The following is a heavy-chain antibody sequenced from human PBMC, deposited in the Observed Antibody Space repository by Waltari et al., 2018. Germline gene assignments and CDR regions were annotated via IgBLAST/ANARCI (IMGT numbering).Heavy chain of an antibody. Sequence: EVQLLESGGGLVQPGGSLRLSCAASGFTFSNYVMSWVRQAPGKGREWVSRCSGGSATKHDAESVKGRFTISRDNSRNTLYLQMSSLRVDDTAVYYCARRPACSGGTCAFDYWGQGTLVTVSS. J-gene: IGHJ4*02. CDR2: CSGGSATK. D-gene: IGHD2-15*01. CDR1: GFTFSNYV. V-gene: IGHV3-23*01. CDR3: ARRPACSGGTCAFDY.